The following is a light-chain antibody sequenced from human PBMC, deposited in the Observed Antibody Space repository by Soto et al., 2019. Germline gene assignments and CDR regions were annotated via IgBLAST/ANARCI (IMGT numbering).Light chain of an antibody. J-gene: IGKJ1*01. Sequence: DIVLTQSPGTLSLSPGERATLSCRASQSVSSSYLAWYQQKPGQAPRLLIYGASSRATSIPDRFSGSGSGTDFTLTISSLEPEDFAVYYCQQYGSSPQTFGQGTKVEIK. CDR1: QSVSSSY. CDR3: QQYGSSPQT. V-gene: IGKV3-20*01. CDR2: GAS.